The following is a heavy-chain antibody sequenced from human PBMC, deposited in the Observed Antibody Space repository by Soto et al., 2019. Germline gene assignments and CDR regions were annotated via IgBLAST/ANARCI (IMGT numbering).Heavy chain of an antibody. CDR3: ARGVVTAI. CDR2: ISYDGSNK. V-gene: IGHV3-30-3*01. J-gene: IGHJ4*02. CDR1: GFTFSSYA. Sequence: QVQLVESGGGVVQPGRSLRLSCAASGFTFSSYAMHWVRQAPGKGLEWVAVISYDGSNKYYADSVKGRFTISRDNSKNTLYLQMNSLRAEDTAVYYCARGVVTAIWGQGTLVTVSS. D-gene: IGHD2-21*02.